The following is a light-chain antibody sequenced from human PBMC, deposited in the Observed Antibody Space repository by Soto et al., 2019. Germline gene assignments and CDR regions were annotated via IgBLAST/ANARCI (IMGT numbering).Light chain of an antibody. V-gene: IGLV2-11*01. CDR3: CSYSGSPRYV. CDR2: DVS. J-gene: IGLJ1*01. CDR1: SSDVGTYNY. Sequence: QSALTQPRSVSGSLGQSVTISCTGTSSDVGTYNYVSWYQQHPGKAPKVMIYDVSERPSGVPDRFSGSKSGNTASLIISGLQAEDEADYYCCSYSGSPRYVLGTGTKLTVL.